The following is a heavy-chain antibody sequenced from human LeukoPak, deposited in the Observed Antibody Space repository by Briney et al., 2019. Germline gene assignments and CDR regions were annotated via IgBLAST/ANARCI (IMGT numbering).Heavy chain of an antibody. V-gene: IGHV1-18*01. J-gene: IGHJ6*03. D-gene: IGHD3-10*01. Sequence: ASVKVSCKASGYTFTSYGISWVRQAPGQGLEWMGWISAYNGNTNYAQKLQGRVTMTTDTSTSTAYMELRSLRSDDTAVYYCARAYYGSGYYYYYMDVWGKGTTVTISS. CDR3: ARAYYGSGYYYYYMDV. CDR1: GYTFTSYG. CDR2: ISAYNGNT.